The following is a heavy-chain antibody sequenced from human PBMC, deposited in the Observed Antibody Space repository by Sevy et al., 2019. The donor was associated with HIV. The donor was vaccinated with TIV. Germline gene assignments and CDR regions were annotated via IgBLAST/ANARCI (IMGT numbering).Heavy chain of an antibody. J-gene: IGHJ3*02. Sequence: GGSLRLSCAASGFTFSSYSMNWVSQAPGKGLEWVSSISSSSSYIYYADSVKGRFTISRDNAKNSLYLQMNSLRAEDTAVYYCARDRGMVRAFDIWGQGTMVTVSS. CDR1: GFTFSSYS. D-gene: IGHD2-8*01. V-gene: IGHV3-21*01. CDR2: ISSSSSYI. CDR3: ARDRGMVRAFDI.